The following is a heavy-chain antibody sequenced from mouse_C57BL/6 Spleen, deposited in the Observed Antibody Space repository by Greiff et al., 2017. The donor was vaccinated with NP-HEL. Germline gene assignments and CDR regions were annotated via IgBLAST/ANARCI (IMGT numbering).Heavy chain of an antibody. CDR1: GYAFTNYL. V-gene: IGHV1-54*01. J-gene: IGHJ1*03. Sequence: VQLQQSGAELVRPGTSVKVSCKASGYAFTNYLMEWVKQRPGQGLEWIGVINPGSGGTNYNEKFKGKATLTADKSSSTAYMQLSSLTSEDSAVYFCARHYYGSKYWYFDVWGTGTTVTVSS. CDR2: INPGSGGT. CDR3: ARHYYGSKYWYFDV. D-gene: IGHD1-1*01.